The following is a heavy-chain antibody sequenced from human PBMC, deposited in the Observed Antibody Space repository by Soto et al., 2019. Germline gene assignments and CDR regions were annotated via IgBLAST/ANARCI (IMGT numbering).Heavy chain of an antibody. J-gene: IGHJ4*02. Sequence: PKLPFATNGYTVSSYGMSCVRQAPGKGLEWVSAISGSGGSTYYADSVKGRFTISRDNSKNTLYLQMNSLRAEDTAVYYCAKDKEYYYDSGCDYFDDWGQGPPVTVSS. V-gene: IGHV3-23*01. CDR2: ISGSGGST. CDR3: AKDKEYYYDSGCDYFDD. CDR1: GYTVSSYG. D-gene: IGHD3-22*01.